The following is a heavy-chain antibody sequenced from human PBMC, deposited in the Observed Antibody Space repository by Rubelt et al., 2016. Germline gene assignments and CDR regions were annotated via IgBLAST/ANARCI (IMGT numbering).Heavy chain of an antibody. D-gene: IGHD5-18*01. J-gene: IGHJ4*02. CDR3: ARDSGYSYGSGWGYFDY. Sequence: QVQLVESGGGVVQPGRSLRLSCAASGFTFSSYGMHWVRQAPGKGLEWVAVIWYDGSNKYYADSVKGRFTISRDNSKNTLYLQMNSLRAEDTAVYYCARDSGYSYGSGWGYFDYWGQGTLVTVSS. CDR1: GFTFSSYG. CDR2: IWYDGSNK. V-gene: IGHV3-33*01.